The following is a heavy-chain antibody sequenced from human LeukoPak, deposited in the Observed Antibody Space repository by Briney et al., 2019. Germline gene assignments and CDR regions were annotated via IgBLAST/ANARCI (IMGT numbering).Heavy chain of an antibody. V-gene: IGHV1-2*02. J-gene: IGHJ4*02. CDR2: IKLDSGGT. Sequence: ASVKVSCKTSGYTFTDFYMYWVRQAPGQGLDYMGWIKLDSGGTNYAPKLQGRVTMTRDTSVSTAYMELRSLSSDDTAVYYCARGSPGRGSFLYDYWGQGTLVTVSS. D-gene: IGHD2-8*02. CDR3: ARGSPGRGSFLYDY. CDR1: GYTFTDFY.